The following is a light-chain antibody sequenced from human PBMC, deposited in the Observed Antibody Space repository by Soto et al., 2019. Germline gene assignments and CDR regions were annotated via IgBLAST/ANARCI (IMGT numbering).Light chain of an antibody. J-gene: IGKJ2*01. CDR3: QQYARLPST. V-gene: IGKV3-20*01. CDR2: GAS. CDR1: QSVSNNY. Sequence: ENVLTQSPGTLSLFPGEGATLSCRASQSVSNNYLAWYQQKPGQAPRLLIYGASSRATGIPDRFSGSGSGTDFTLTISRLEPEDVAVYFRQQYARLPSTFGQGTKLEIK.